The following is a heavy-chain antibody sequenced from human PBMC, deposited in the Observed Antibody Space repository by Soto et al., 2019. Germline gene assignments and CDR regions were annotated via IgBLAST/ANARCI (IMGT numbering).Heavy chain of an antibody. V-gene: IGHV1-2*02. D-gene: IGHD3-10*01. Sequence: QVQLVQSGAELKKPGASVRVSCKPSGYTFTDLYIHWVRQAPGQGLEWMGWVDPRSGDRRNTQKFQGRGTMSRDTSTSTVYMELNSLTSADTAVYYCARDNYGHLDYWGQGTLVTVSS. CDR3: ARDNYGHLDY. CDR2: VDPRSGDR. J-gene: IGHJ4*02. CDR1: GYTFTDLY.